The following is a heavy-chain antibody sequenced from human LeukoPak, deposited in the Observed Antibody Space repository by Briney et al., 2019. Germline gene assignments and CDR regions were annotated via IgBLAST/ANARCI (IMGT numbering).Heavy chain of an antibody. CDR3: ARVPGPYTTSRFDY. J-gene: IGHJ4*02. V-gene: IGHV1-2*02. CDR1: GYTVTDYY. D-gene: IGHD6-13*01. Sequence: ASVKVSCKTSGYTVTDYYLHWVRQAPGQGLEWMGRIDPNSGGTNYAQKFQVRVTVTRDTSIRTVYMELSGLRSDDTAVYYCARVPGPYTTSRFDYWGQGTLVTVSS. CDR2: IDPNSGGT.